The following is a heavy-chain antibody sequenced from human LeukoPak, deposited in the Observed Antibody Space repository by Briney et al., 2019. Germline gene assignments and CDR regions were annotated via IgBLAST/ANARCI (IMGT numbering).Heavy chain of an antibody. CDR2: ISAYNGNT. J-gene: IGHJ4*02. V-gene: IGHV1-18*01. Sequence: ASVKVSCKASGYTFTSYGISWVRQASGQGLEWMGWISAYNGNTNYAQKLQGRVTMTTDTSTSTAYMELRSLRSDDTAVYYCARIGYYDSSGYHFDYWGQGTLVTVSS. CDR1: GYTFTSYG. CDR3: ARIGYYDSSGYHFDY. D-gene: IGHD3-22*01.